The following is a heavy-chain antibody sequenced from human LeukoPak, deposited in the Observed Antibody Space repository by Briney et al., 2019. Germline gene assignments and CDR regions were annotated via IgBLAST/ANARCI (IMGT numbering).Heavy chain of an antibody. D-gene: IGHD3-10*01. CDR3: ARDLTMVRGVIITNAFDI. CDR2: INWNGGST. Sequence: GGSLRLSCAASGFTFDDYGMSWVRQAPGKGLEWVSGINWNGGSTGYADSVKGRFTISSDNAKNSLYLQMNSLRAEDTALYYCARDLTMVRGVIITNAFDIWGQGTMVTVSS. J-gene: IGHJ3*02. V-gene: IGHV3-20*04. CDR1: GFTFDDYG.